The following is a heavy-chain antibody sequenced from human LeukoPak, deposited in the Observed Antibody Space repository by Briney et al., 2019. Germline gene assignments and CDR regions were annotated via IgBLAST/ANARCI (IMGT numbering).Heavy chain of an antibody. CDR3: ARVGSDSSSWYAGNFDY. D-gene: IGHD6-13*01. CDR1: GYTFTN. CDR2: IDPNTGNP. J-gene: IGHJ4*02. V-gene: IGHV7-4-1*02. Sequence: GASVKVSCKASGYTFTNLNWVRQAPGQGLQWMGWIDPNTGNPTYAQGFTGRFVFSLDTSVSTTYLQISSLKPEDTAVYYCARVGSDSSSWYAGNFDYWGQGTLVTVSS.